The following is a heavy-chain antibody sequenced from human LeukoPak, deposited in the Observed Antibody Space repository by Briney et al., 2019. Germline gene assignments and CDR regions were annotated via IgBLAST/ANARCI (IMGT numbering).Heavy chain of an antibody. CDR2: IYYSGST. D-gene: IGHD3-10*01. V-gene: IGHV4-61*01. CDR3: ARDQRSGGSGSYPDDAFDI. Sequence: SETLSLTCTVSGGSISSRSYYWGWIRQPPGKGLEWIGYIYYSGSTNYNPSLKSRVTVSVDTSKNQFSLKLSSVTAADTAVYYCARDQRSGGSGSYPDDAFDIWGQGTMVTVSS. CDR1: GGSISSRSYY. J-gene: IGHJ3*02.